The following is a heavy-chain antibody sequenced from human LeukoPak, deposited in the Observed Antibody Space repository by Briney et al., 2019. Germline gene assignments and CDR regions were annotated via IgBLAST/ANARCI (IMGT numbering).Heavy chain of an antibody. CDR1: GFTFSSYA. CDR2: ISGSGGST. V-gene: IGHV3-23*01. CDR3: APLPRGYYYDSSGYYYVDY. J-gene: IGHJ4*02. D-gene: IGHD3-22*01. Sequence: PGGSLRLSCAASGFTFSSYAMSWVRQAPGKGLEWLSAISGSGGSTYYADSVKGRFTISRDNSKNTLYLQMNSLRAEDTAVYYCAPLPRGYYYDSSGYYYVDYWGQGTLVTVSS.